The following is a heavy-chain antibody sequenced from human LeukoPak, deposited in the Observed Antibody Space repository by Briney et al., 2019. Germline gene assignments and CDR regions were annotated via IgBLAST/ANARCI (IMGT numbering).Heavy chain of an antibody. D-gene: IGHD3-9*01. Sequence: GASVKVSCKASGYTFTSYDINWVRQATGQGLEWMGWMNPNSGNTGYTQKFQGRVTMTRNTSISTAYMELSSLRSEDTAVYYCARVGLRYRTVAYWGQGTLVTVSS. J-gene: IGHJ4*02. V-gene: IGHV1-8*01. CDR1: GYTFTSYD. CDR3: ARVGLRYRTVAY. CDR2: MNPNSGNT.